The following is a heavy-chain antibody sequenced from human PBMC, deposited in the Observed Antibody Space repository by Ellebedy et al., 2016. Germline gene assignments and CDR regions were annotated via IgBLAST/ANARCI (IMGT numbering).Heavy chain of an antibody. CDR1: GGTFSSYA. CDR2: IIPIFGTA. J-gene: IGHJ4*02. V-gene: IGHV1-69*13. Sequence: SVKVSXXASGGTFSSYAISWVRQAPGQGLEWMGGIIPIFGTANYAQKFQGRVMITADESTSTAYMELSSLRSEDTAVYYCARAWGNKLWFGTYYFDYWGQGTLVTVSS. D-gene: IGHD3-10*01. CDR3: ARAWGNKLWFGTYYFDY.